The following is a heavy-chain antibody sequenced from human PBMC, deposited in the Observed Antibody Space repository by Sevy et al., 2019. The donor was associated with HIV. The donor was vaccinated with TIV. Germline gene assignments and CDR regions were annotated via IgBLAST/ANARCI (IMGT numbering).Heavy chain of an antibody. Sequence: GGSLRISCAASGFTFSSYSMNWVRQAPGKGLEWVSYISSSSSTIYYADSVKGRFTISRDNAKNSLYLQMNSLRAEDTAVYYCARRPDSGWYYFDYWGQGTLVTVSS. CDR3: ARRPDSGWYYFDY. D-gene: IGHD6-19*01. CDR2: ISSSSSTI. V-gene: IGHV3-48*01. J-gene: IGHJ4*02. CDR1: GFTFSSYS.